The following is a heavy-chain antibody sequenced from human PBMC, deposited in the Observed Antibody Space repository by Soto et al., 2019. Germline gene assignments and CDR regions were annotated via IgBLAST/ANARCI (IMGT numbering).Heavy chain of an antibody. CDR1: GFTFSSYA. D-gene: IGHD2-2*01. V-gene: IGHV3-23*01. Sequence: GGSLRLSCAASGFTFSSYAMSWVRQAPGKGLEWVSAISGSGGSTYYADSVKGRFTISRDNSKNTLYLQMNSLRAEDTAVYYCAKDIVVVPAASWTHDAFDIWGQGTMVTVSS. CDR3: AKDIVVVPAASWTHDAFDI. CDR2: ISGSGGST. J-gene: IGHJ3*02.